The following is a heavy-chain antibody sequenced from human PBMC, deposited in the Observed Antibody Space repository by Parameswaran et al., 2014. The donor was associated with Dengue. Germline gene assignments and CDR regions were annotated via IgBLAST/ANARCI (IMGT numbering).Heavy chain of an antibody. V-gene: IGHV3-21*01. J-gene: IGHJ6*02. Sequence: WIRQPPGKGLEWVSSISSSSSYIYYADSVKGRFTISRDNAKNSLYLQMNSLRAEDTAVYYCARDLSDTPPSDFDYGDYPTTRYYYYYGMDVWGQGTTVTVSS. D-gene: IGHD4-17*01. CDR3: ARDLSDTPPSDFDYGDYPTTRYYYYYGMDV. CDR2: ISSSSSYI.